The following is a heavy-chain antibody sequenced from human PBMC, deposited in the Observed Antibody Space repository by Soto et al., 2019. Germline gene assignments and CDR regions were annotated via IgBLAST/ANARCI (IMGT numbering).Heavy chain of an antibody. CDR1: GFSLSTSGVG. D-gene: IGHD6-19*01. V-gene: IGHV2-5*02. CDR2: IYWDDDK. CDR3: AHTRIAVAGTRYYGMDV. J-gene: IGHJ6*02. Sequence: QITLKESGPTLVKPTQTLTLTCTFSGFSLSTSGVGVGWIRQPPGKALEWLALIYWDDDKRYSPSLKSRLTITKDTSKHQVVLTMTNMDPVDTATYYCAHTRIAVAGTRYYGMDVWGQGTTVTVSS.